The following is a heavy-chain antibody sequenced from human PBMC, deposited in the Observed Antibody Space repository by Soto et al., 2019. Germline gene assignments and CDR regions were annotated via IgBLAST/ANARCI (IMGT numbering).Heavy chain of an antibody. J-gene: IGHJ6*02. CDR3: AHSLRSFYYFGLDV. CDR2: IYYSGRI. CDR1: GASINRGDTAY. Sequence: SETLSLTCSVSGASINRGDTAYWHWIRQHPVKGLEWIGYIYYSGRIYYNPSLESRVTISLDTAKNQFSLKLTSVTAADTAVYYCAHSLRSFYYFGLDVWGQGTTVTVSS. V-gene: IGHV4-31*03. D-gene: IGHD3-10*01.